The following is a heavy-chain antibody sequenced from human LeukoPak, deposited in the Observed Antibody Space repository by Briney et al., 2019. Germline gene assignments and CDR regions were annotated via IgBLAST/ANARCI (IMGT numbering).Heavy chain of an antibody. CDR1: GFTFSSYS. D-gene: IGHD3-9*01. CDR2: ISSSSSYI. CDR3: ARDHPRKYDILTGYYGTYFDY. Sequence: RGSLRLSCADSGFTFSSYSMNWVCQAPGKGLEWVSSISSSSSYIYYADPVKGRFTISRDNAKNSLYLQMNSLRAEDTAVYYCARDHPRKYDILTGYYGTYFDYWGQGTLVTVSS. V-gene: IGHV3-21*01. J-gene: IGHJ4*02.